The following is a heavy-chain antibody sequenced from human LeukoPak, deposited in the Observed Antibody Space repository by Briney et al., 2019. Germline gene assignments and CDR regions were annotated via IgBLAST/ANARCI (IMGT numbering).Heavy chain of an antibody. J-gene: IGHJ4*02. CDR2: ISGSGGST. D-gene: IGHD3-3*01. CDR1: GFTFSSYA. CDR3: AKDDRFGVVIIRGPEFDY. Sequence: PGGSLRLSCAASGFTFSSYAMSWVRQAPGKGLEWVSAISGSGGSTYYADSVKGRFTISRDNSKNTLYLQMNGLRAEDTAVYCCAKDDRFGVVIIRGPEFDYWGQGTLVTVSS. V-gene: IGHV3-23*01.